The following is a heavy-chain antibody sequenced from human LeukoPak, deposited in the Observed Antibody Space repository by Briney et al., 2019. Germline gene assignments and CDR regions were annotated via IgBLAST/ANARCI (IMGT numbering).Heavy chain of an antibody. CDR3: AKDSFDY. CDR1: GFTFSSYG. V-gene: IGHV3-30*18. Sequence: GGSLRLSCAASGFTFSSYGMHWVRQAPGKGLEWVAVISYDGSNKYYADSVKGRFTISRDNSKDTLYLQMNSLRAEDTAVYYCAKDSFDYWGQGTLVTVSS. CDR2: ISYDGSNK. J-gene: IGHJ4*02.